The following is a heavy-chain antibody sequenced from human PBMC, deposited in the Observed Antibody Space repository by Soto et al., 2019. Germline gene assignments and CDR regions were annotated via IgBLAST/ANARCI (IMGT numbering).Heavy chain of an antibody. CDR2: LSAGGTAT. Sequence: EVQLLESGGGLVQPGGSLRLSCAASGFIFSSSAMTWVRQAPGKGREWVSGLSAGGTATYYADSVKGRFTISRDNSKNTRYLQVNSVRVEDTALYYCARAVGGSRYAYLPADWGDGTLVTVSS. D-gene: IGHD3-16*01. J-gene: IGHJ4*01. CDR3: ARAVGGSRYAYLPAD. V-gene: IGHV3-23*01. CDR1: GFIFSSSA.